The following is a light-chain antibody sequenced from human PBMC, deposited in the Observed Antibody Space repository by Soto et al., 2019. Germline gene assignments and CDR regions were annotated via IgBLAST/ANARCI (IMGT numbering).Light chain of an antibody. V-gene: IGLV2-14*01. J-gene: IGLJ1*01. CDR1: SGDVGVYKF. CDR3: GSYTGTIYV. CDR2: EVS. Sequence: QSVLTQPASVSGSPGQSITISCTGTSGDVGVYKFVSWYQQHPGKAPKLIIYEVSNRPSGVSSRFSGSMSGSTASLTISGLQAEDGADYYCGSYTGTIYVFGTGTKVTVL.